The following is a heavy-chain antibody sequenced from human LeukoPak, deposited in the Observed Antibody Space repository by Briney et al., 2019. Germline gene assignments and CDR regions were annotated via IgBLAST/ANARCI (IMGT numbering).Heavy chain of an antibody. CDR3: ARGVGELSGGRDFDY. V-gene: IGHV1-46*01. CDR1: GYIFITYY. D-gene: IGHD3-10*01. J-gene: IGHJ4*02. Sequence: ASVKVSCKASGYIFITYYIQWVRQAPGQGREWMGIINPSGGSTSYAQKFQGRVTMTRDMSTSTVYMELSSLRSEDTAVYYCARGVGELSGGRDFDYWGQGTLVTVSS. CDR2: INPSGGST.